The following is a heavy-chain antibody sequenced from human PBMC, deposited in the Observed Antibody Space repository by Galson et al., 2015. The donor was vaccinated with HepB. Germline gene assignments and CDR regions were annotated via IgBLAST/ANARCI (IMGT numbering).Heavy chain of an antibody. CDR1: GYTFTGYY. CDR3: ARAYGDYEDDAFDI. J-gene: IGHJ3*02. CDR2: INPNSGGT. Sequence: SVKVSCKASGYTFTGYYMHWVRQAPGQGLEWMGWINPNSGGTNYAQKFQGWVTMTRDTSISTAYMELSRLRSDDTAVYYCARAYGDYEDDAFDIWGQGTMVTVSS. V-gene: IGHV1-2*04. D-gene: IGHD4-17*01.